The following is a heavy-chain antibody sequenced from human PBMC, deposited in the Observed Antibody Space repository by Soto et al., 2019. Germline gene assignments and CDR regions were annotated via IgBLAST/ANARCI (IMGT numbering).Heavy chain of an antibody. Sequence: QVQLVESGGGVVQPGRSLRLSCAASGFMFSNHGMHWVRQAPGKGLEWVAVIWSDGNNRYYADSVKGRFTISRDNSKNTVQLQMISLRAEDTAVYYCVRGDNWNDEASDYWGQGTLVTVSS. V-gene: IGHV3-33*01. CDR1: GFMFSNHG. CDR2: IWSDGNNR. CDR3: VRGDNWNDEASDY. J-gene: IGHJ4*02. D-gene: IGHD1-1*01.